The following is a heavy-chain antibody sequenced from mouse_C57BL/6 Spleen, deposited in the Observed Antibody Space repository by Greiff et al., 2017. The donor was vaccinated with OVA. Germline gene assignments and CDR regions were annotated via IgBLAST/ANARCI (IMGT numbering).Heavy chain of an antibody. CDR1: GYTFTRYW. CDR2: IDPNSGGT. CDR3: ATYSNYIYWYFDV. V-gene: IGHV1-72*01. Sequence: QVQLQPPGAELLKPGASVKLSCKASGYTFTRYWMHWVKQRPGRGLEWIGRIDPNSGGTKYNEKFKSKATLTVDKPSSTAYMQLSSLTSEDSAVYYCATYSNYIYWYFDVWGTGTTVTVSS. J-gene: IGHJ1*03. D-gene: IGHD2-5*01.